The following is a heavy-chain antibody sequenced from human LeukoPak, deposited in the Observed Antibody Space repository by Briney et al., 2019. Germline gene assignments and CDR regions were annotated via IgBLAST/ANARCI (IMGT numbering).Heavy chain of an antibody. J-gene: IGHJ4*02. V-gene: IGHV3-15*01. D-gene: IGHD2-15*01. CDR1: GFTFSDAW. CDR3: TTRRQDGW. Sequence: GGSLRLSCVGSGFTFSDAWMSWVRQAPGKGLEWVGRIKSKSDGGTVDYAAPVKGRFTISRDDSRNTLYLQMNSLKTEDTAVYYCTTRRQDGWWGQGTLVTVS. CDR2: IKSKSDGGTV.